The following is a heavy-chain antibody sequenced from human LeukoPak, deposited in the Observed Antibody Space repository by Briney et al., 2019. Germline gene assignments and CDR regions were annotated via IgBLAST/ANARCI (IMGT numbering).Heavy chain of an antibody. J-gene: IGHJ4*02. V-gene: IGHV3-30-3*01. CDR3: ASGLETSKESVSRGYSGPFDY. Sequence: PGGSLRLSCAASGFTFSSYAMHWVRQAPGKGLEWVAVISYDGSNKYYADSVKGRFTISRDNSKNTLYLQMNSLRAEDTAVYYCASGLETSKESVSRGYSGPFDYWGQGTLVTVSS. CDR1: GFTFSSYA. CDR2: ISYDGSNK. D-gene: IGHD3-22*01.